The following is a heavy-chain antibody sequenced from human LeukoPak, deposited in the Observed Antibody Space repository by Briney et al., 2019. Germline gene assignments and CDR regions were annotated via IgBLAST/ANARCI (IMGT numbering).Heavy chain of an antibody. CDR3: ARGIPWTMVRGVPLNYFDY. J-gene: IGHJ4*02. Sequence: GGSLRLSCAASGFTFSSYSMNWVRQAPGKGLEWVSSISSSSSYIYYADSVKGRFTISRDNAKNSLYPQMNSLRAEDTAVYYCARGIPWTMVRGVPLNYFDYWGQGTLVTVSS. D-gene: IGHD3-10*01. CDR2: ISSSSSYI. CDR1: GFTFSSYS. V-gene: IGHV3-21*01.